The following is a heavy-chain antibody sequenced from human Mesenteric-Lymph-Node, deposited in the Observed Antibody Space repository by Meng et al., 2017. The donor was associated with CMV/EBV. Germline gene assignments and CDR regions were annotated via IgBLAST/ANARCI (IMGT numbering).Heavy chain of an antibody. CDR3: ARPLDIAVIDY. Sequence: GESLKISCAASGFTFDDYGMNWVRQAPGKGLEWVSSISHGGGYQYYADSVRGRFTVSRDNAKNSLYLQMNSLRAEDTAVYYCARPLDIAVIDYWGQGTLVTVSS. V-gene: IGHV3-21*01. CDR1: GFTFDDYG. J-gene: IGHJ4*02. CDR2: ISHGGGYQ. D-gene: IGHD6-19*01.